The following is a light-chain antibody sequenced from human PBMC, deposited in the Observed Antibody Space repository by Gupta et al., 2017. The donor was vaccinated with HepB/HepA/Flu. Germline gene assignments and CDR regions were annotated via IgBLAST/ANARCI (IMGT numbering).Light chain of an antibody. V-gene: IGLV1-51*02. J-gene: IGLJ1*01. CDR1: SSNIGNNY. CDR3: GTWDSSLSAGV. CDR2: ENN. Sequence: QSVLTQPPSVSAAPGQKVTISCSGSSSNIGNNYVSWYQQLPGTAPNLLIYENNKRPSGIPDRFSGSKSGTSATVGITGLQTGDEADYYCGTWDSSLSAGVFGTGTKVTVL.